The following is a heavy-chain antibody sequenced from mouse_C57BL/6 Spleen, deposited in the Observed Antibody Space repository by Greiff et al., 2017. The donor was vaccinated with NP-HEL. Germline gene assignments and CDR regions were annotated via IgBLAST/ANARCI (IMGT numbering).Heavy chain of an antibody. D-gene: IGHD3-3*01. CDR1: GYAFTNYL. V-gene: IGHV1-54*01. J-gene: IGHJ4*01. CDR2: LNPGSGGT. Sequence: VQLQQSGAELVRPGTSVKVSCKASGYAFTNYLIEWVKQRPGQGLEWIGVLNPGSGGTNYNEKFKGKATLTADKSSSTAYMQLSSLTSEDSAVYFCARAGTRAMDYWGQGTSVTVSS. CDR3: ARAGTRAMDY.